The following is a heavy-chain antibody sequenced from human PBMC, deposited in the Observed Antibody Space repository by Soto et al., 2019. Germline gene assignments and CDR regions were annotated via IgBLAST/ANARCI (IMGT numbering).Heavy chain of an antibody. J-gene: IGHJ3*02. CDR2: IYYSGST. V-gene: IGHV4-59*08. CDR1: DGSISSYY. D-gene: IGHD3-10*01. CDR3: ARRYGGAFDI. Sequence: PSETLSLTWTLSDGSISSYYLSLIRQPPGKGLEWIGYIYYSGSTNYNPSLKSRVTISVDTSKNQFSLKLSSVTAADTAVYYCARRYGGAFDIWGQGTMVTVSS.